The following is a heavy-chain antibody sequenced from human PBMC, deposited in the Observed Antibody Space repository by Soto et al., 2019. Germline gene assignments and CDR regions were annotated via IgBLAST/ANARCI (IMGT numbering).Heavy chain of an antibody. Sequence: GGSLRLSCAASGFTFSDYFMTWIRQAPGKGLEWVSYISGSGSSTKYYADAVEGRFTISRDNAKNSLYLQMNSLTAEDTAVYYCARSSATVNGRWGYGLDVWGQGTTVTVSS. D-gene: IGHD6-25*01. CDR3: ARSSATVNGRWGYGLDV. V-gene: IGHV3-11*01. CDR2: ISGSGSSTK. CDR1: GFTFSDYF. J-gene: IGHJ6*02.